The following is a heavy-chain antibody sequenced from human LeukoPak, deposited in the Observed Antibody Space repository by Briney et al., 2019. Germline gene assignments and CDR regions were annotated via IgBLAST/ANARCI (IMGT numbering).Heavy chain of an antibody. J-gene: IGHJ5*02. Sequence: ASVKVSCKASGYTFTSYGISWVRQAPGQGLEWMGWISAYNGNTNYAQKLQGRVTMTTDTSTSTAYMELRSLRSDDTAVYYCARVKKRVATINGDWFDPWGQGTLVIVSS. CDR2: ISAYNGNT. D-gene: IGHD5-12*01. V-gene: IGHV1-18*01. CDR1: GYTFTSYG. CDR3: ARVKKRVATINGDWFDP.